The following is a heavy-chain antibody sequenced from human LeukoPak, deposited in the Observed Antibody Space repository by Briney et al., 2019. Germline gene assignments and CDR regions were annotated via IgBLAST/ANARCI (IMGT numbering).Heavy chain of an antibody. J-gene: IGHJ4*02. V-gene: IGHV3-23*01. Sequence: PGGSLRLSCAASGFTFSSYSMSWVRQAPGKGLEWVSGSSDRGDYKYYADSVKGRFTISRDTSKNTLYLQMNSLRAEDTALYFCAKKAQYDGHYPLDYWGRGTLVTVSA. CDR2: SSDRGDYK. D-gene: IGHD4/OR15-4a*01. CDR1: GFTFSSYS. CDR3: AKKAQYDGHYPLDY.